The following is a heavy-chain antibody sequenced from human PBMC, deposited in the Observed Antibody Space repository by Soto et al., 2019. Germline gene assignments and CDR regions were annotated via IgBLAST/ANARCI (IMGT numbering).Heavy chain of an antibody. Sequence: QVQLVQSGAEVKKPGSSVKVSCKASGGTFSSYAISWVRQAPGQGLEWMGGIIPIFGTANYAQKFQGRVTITADESTSTDYMELSSLRSEDTAVYYCARRYSSSPNPVYYYYGMDVWGQGTTVTVSS. CDR3: ARRYSSSPNPVYYYYGMDV. D-gene: IGHD6-6*01. CDR1: GGTFSSYA. J-gene: IGHJ6*02. V-gene: IGHV1-69*01. CDR2: IIPIFGTA.